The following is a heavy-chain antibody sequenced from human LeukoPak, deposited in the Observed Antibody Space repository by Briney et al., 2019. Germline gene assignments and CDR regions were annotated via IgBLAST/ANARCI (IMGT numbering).Heavy chain of an antibody. Sequence: GGSLRLSCAASGFTFSSYWMHWVRQAPGKGLVWVSRIDNDGSGTIYADSVKGRFTISRDNAKNSLYPQMNSLRAEDTAVYYCARDLGDYVGYDAFDIWGQGAMVTVSS. D-gene: IGHD4-17*01. J-gene: IGHJ3*02. V-gene: IGHV3-74*01. CDR2: IDNDGSGT. CDR1: GFTFSSYW. CDR3: ARDLGDYVGYDAFDI.